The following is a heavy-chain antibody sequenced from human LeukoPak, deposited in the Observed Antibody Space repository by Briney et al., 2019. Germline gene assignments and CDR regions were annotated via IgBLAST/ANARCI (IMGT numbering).Heavy chain of an antibody. Sequence: SETLSLTCTVSGGSISSYYWSWIRQPPGKGLEWIGYIYYSGSTNYNPSLKSRVTISVDTSKNQFSLKLSSVTAADTAVYYCARELVPAAQRLAFDIWGQGTMVTVSS. V-gene: IGHV4-59*01. CDR2: IYYSGST. D-gene: IGHD2-2*01. CDR1: GGSISSYY. J-gene: IGHJ3*02. CDR3: ARELVPAAQRLAFDI.